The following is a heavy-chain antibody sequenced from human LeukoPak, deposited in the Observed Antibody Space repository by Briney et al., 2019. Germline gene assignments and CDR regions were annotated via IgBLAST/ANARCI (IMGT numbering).Heavy chain of an antibody. V-gene: IGHV4-38-2*02. Sequence: SETLSLTCTVSGYSISSGYYWGWIRQPPGKGLEWLASIYHSGTIYYNPSLKSRVTISVDTSKNQFSLKLTSVTAADTAVYYCGRGLGRQQLVSPFDYWGQGTLVTVSS. D-gene: IGHD6-13*01. CDR1: GYSISSGYY. J-gene: IGHJ4*02. CDR2: IYHSGTI. CDR3: GRGLGRQQLVSPFDY.